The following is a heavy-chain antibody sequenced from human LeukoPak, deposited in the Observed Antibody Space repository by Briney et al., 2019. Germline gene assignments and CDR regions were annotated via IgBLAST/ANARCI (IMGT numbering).Heavy chain of an antibody. CDR2: INPNSGGT. D-gene: IGHD2-15*01. CDR3: ARGGAGYCSGGNCLVFDT. CDR1: GYTFTGYY. J-gene: IGHJ3*02. Sequence: GASLKVSCKAAGYTFTGYYMHWVRQAPGQGLEWMGWINPNSGGTNYAQKFQGRVTMTRDTSISTAYMELSRLRSDDTAVYYCARGGAGYCSGGNCLVFDTWGQGTMVTVSS. V-gene: IGHV1-2*02.